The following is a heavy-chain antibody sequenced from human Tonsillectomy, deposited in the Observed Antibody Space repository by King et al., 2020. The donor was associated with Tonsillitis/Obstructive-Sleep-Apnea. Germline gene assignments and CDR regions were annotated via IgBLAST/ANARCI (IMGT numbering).Heavy chain of an antibody. V-gene: IGHV3-33*01. CDR1: GFTFSSYG. J-gene: IGHJ3*02. Sequence: VQLVESGGGVVQPGRSLRLSCVASGFTFSSYGMHWVRQAPGKGLEWVAMIWFDGTNRYYADSVKGRFAISRDNSKNTLCLQMKSPRAEDTALYYCARGVGTGWNAFDIWGQGTMATVSS. CDR2: IWFDGTNR. D-gene: IGHD3/OR15-3a*01. CDR3: ARGVGTGWNAFDI.